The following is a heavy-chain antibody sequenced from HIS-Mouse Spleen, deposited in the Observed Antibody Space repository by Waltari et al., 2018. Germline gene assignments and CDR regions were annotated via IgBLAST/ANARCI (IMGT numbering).Heavy chain of an antibody. CDR3: ARGAVAGDAFDI. CDR1: GFTLSSYA. D-gene: IGHD6-19*01. V-gene: IGHV3-30*04. J-gene: IGHJ3*02. CDR2: ISYDGSNK. Sequence: QVQLVESGGGVVQPGRSLRLSCAASGFTLSSYAMHWVRQAPGKGLEWVAVISYDGSNKYYADSVKGRFTISRDNSKNTLYLQMNSLRAEDTAVYYCARGAVAGDAFDIWGQGTMVTVSS.